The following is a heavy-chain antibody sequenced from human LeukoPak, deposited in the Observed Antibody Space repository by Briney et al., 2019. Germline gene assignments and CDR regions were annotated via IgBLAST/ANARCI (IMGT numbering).Heavy chain of an antibody. CDR2: IRSKAYGGTT. Sequence: GGSLRLSCTASGFTFGDYAMSWFRQAPGKGLEWVGFIRSKAYGGTTEYAASVKGRFTISRDDSKSIAYLQMNSLKTEDKAVYYCTRDPQAFYGSGSSSDYWGQGTLVTVSS. CDR1: GFTFGDYA. CDR3: TRDPQAFYGSGSSSDY. V-gene: IGHV3-49*03. J-gene: IGHJ4*02. D-gene: IGHD3-10*01.